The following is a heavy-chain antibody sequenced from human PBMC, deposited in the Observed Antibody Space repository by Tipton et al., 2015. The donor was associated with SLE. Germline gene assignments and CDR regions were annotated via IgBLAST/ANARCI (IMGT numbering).Heavy chain of an antibody. CDR2: GST. D-gene: IGHD2-8*01. J-gene: IGHJ4*02. Sequence: TLSLTCAVSGYSITSNYYWGWIRQPPGKGLEWIGSGSTYYNPSLKSRVTISVDTSKSQFSLKLRSVTAADTAVYYCARGRLLNYFDYWGQGSLVTVSS. CDR3: ARGRLLNYFDY. V-gene: IGHV4-38-2*01. CDR1: GYSITSNYY.